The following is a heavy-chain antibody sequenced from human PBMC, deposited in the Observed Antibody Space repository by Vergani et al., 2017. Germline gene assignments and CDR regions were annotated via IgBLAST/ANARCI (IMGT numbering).Heavy chain of an antibody. CDR3: AGESSGEDY. V-gene: IGHV3-48*03. Sequence: EVQLVESGGGLVQPGGSLRLSCAASGFTFSSYEMNWVRQAPGKGPEWVSSISSSSSYIYYADSVKGRFTISRDNAKNSLYLQMNSLRAEDTAVYYCAGESSGEDYWGQGTLVTVSS. CDR2: ISSSSSYI. J-gene: IGHJ4*02. CDR1: GFTFSSYE. D-gene: IGHD6-19*01.